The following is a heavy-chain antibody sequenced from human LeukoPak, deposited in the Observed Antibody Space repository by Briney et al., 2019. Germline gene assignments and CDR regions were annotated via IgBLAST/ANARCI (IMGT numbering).Heavy chain of an antibody. CDR1: GFTFSSYA. J-gene: IGHJ6*02. Sequence: GGSLRLSCAASGFTFSSYAMSWVRQAPGKGLEWVSAISGSGGSTYYADSVKGRFTISRDNSKNTLYLQMNSLRAEDTAVCYCARALRFLEWSTPSYYYYYGMDVWGQGTTVTVSS. CDR2: ISGSGGST. D-gene: IGHD3-3*01. V-gene: IGHV3-23*01. CDR3: ARALRFLEWSTPSYYYYYGMDV.